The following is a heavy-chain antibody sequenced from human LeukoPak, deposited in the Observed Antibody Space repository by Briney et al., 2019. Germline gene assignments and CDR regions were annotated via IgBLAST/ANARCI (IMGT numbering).Heavy chain of an antibody. D-gene: IGHD3-10*02. V-gene: IGHV3-30*02. CDR2: VRFDGTHT. CDR3: AELGITMIGGV. Sequence: GGSLRLSCGASGFSFSTHDMHWVRQTPGKGLEWVAFVRFDGTHTYYADSVMGRFTISRDNAKNSLYLQMNSLRAEDTAVYYCAELGITMIGGVWGKGTTVTISS. CDR1: GFSFSTHD. J-gene: IGHJ6*04.